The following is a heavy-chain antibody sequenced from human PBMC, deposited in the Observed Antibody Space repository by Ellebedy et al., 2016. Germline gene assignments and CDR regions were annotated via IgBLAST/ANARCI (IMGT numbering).Heavy chain of an antibody. V-gene: IGHV3-30*18. CDR1: GFTFSSYG. Sequence: GGSLRLXXAASGFTFSSYGIHWVRQAPGKGLEWVAVISYDGSNKYYADSVKGRFTISRDNSKNTLYLQMNSLRAEDTAVYYCAKDYLGGSYAFDYWGQGTLVTVSS. J-gene: IGHJ4*02. CDR3: AKDYLGGSYAFDY. CDR2: ISYDGSNK. D-gene: IGHD1-26*01.